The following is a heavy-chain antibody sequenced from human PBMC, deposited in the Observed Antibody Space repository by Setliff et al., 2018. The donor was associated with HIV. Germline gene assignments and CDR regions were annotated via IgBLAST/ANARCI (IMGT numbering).Heavy chain of an antibody. CDR2: ISGDTRII. CDR1: GFTFSSYS. V-gene: IGHV3-48*01. CDR3: ARDLNWGFDY. J-gene: IGHJ4*02. Sequence: QPGGSLRLSCAASGFTFSSYSMNWVRQAPGKGLEWVSYISGDTRIINYADSVKGRFTISRDNAKNSLYLQMNSLRVEDTALYYCARDLNWGFDYWGQGTLVTVSS. D-gene: IGHD7-27*01.